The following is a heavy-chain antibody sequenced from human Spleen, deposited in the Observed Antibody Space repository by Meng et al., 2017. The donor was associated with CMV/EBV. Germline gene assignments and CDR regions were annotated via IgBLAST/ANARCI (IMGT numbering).Heavy chain of an antibody. D-gene: IGHD7-27*01. J-gene: IGHJ2*01. CDR1: GYTFTGYY. CDR2: IDPHSGDT. V-gene: IGHV1-2*06. CDR3: ARGNWGSRYFDL. Sequence: QVQLVQSGAEVKKPGASVKVSCKASGYTFTGYYIHWVRQAPGQGLEWVGRIDPHSGDTKKFQDRVTMTTDTSISTAYMELSSLRSDDTAVYYCARGNWGSRYFDLWGRGTLVTVSS.